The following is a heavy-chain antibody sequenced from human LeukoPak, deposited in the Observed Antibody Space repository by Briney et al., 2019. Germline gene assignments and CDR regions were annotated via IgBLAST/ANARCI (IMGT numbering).Heavy chain of an antibody. Sequence: PSETLSLTCTVSGGSISNNNYYWGWIRQPPGKGLEWIGSIYYSGSTYYNPSLKSRVTISVDTSKNQFSLKLSSVTAADTAIYYCARDDFVDIAMVRLYHWGQGTLVTVSS. D-gene: IGHD5-18*01. CDR2: IYYSGST. CDR1: GGSISNNNYY. CDR3: ARDDFVDIAMVRLYH. V-gene: IGHV4-39*07. J-gene: IGHJ5*02.